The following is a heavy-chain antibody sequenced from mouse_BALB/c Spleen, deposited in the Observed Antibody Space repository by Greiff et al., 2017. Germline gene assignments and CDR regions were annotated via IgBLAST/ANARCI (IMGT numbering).Heavy chain of an antibody. CDR1: GFTFSSFG. CDR2: ISSGSSTI. D-gene: IGHD1-1*01. CDR3: ARSGTTVVATDAWCAY. V-gene: IGHV5-17*02. Sequence: EVKLVESGGGLVQPGGSRKLSCAASGFTFSSFGMHWVRQAPEKGLEWVAYISSGSSTIYYADTVKGRFTISRDNPKNTLFLQMTSLRSEDTAMYYSARSGTTVVATDAWCAYWGQGTLVTVSA. J-gene: IGHJ3*01.